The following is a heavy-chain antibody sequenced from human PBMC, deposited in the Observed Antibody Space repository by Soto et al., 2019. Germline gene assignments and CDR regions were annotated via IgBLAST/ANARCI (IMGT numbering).Heavy chain of an antibody. D-gene: IGHD6-19*01. CDR1: GAALTSGGYF. Sequence: QVQLQQSGPGLVKPSETLSLTCAVSGAALTSGGYFYTWVRQPPGKGLEWLGYIYYCGGTNFNPSLKIHVTIPLDKAKSQFSLRLISVTAADTAVYYCTREQSDDNYFDPRGQGTLVTVSS. V-gene: IGHV4-61*08. CDR2: IYYCGGT. CDR3: TREQSDDNYFDP. J-gene: IGHJ5*02.